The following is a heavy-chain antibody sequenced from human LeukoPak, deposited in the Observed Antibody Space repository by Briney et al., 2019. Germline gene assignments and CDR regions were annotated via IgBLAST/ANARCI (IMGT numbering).Heavy chain of an antibody. D-gene: IGHD3-22*01. Sequence: GASVKVSCKASGYTFTSYGISWVRQAPGQGLEWMGWISAYNGNTNYAQKLQGRVTMTTDTSTSTAYMELRSLRSGDTAVYYCARGSPYYYDSSGLFYYFDYWGHGTLVTVSS. V-gene: IGHV1-18*01. CDR3: ARGSPYYYDSSGLFYYFDY. J-gene: IGHJ4*01. CDR2: ISAYNGNT. CDR1: GYTFTSYG.